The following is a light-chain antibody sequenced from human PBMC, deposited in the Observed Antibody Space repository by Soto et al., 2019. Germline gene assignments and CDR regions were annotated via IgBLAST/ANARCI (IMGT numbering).Light chain of an antibody. V-gene: IGKV3-20*01. Sequence: EIVLTQSPGILSLSPGEIATLSCRAIQSVSNDFLAWYQQKPGQAPRLLIYGASTRATDVPDRFSGSGSGADFTLSSSRLEPEDFAVYYCQQYGSSPPRTFGQGTKVEMK. CDR1: QSVSNDF. J-gene: IGKJ1*01. CDR3: QQYGSSPPRT. CDR2: GAS.